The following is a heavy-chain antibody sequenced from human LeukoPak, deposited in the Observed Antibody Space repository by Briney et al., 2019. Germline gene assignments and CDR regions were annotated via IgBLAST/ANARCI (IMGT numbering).Heavy chain of an antibody. V-gene: IGHV5-51*01. J-gene: IGHJ3*02. CDR3: ARRLSSSGYIDAFDI. CDR1: GYSFSNYW. CDR2: IYPGDSES. Sequence: GESLKISCKASGYSFSNYWIGWVRQMPGKGLEWMGIIYPGDSESRYSPSFQGQVTISVDKSISTAYLQWSSLKASDTAMYYCARRLSSSGYIDAFDIWGQGTMVTVSS. D-gene: IGHD3-22*01.